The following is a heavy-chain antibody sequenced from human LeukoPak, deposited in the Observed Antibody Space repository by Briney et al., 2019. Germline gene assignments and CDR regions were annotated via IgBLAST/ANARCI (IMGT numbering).Heavy chain of an antibody. CDR2: IYTSGST. CDR1: GGSISSGSYY. V-gene: IGHV4-61*02. J-gene: IGHJ5*02. CDR3: VRDRGLGRGFDP. Sequence: SHTLSLTCTGAGGSISSGSYYWSWIRQPAGKGLQWIGRIYTSGSTNYNPSLKSRVTISLEQPKNQFSLKLSFVTAADTAFYYCVRDRGLGRGFDPWGQGTMVTVSS. D-gene: IGHD3-16*01.